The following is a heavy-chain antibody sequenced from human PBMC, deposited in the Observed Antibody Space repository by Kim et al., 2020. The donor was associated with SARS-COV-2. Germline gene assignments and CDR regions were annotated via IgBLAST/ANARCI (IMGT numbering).Heavy chain of an antibody. V-gene: IGHV1-46*01. CDR2: INPSGGST. CDR1: GYTFTSYY. Sequence: ASVKVSCKASGYTFTSYYMHWVRQAPGQGLEWMGIINPSGGSTSYAQKFQGRVTMTRDTSTSTVYMELSSLRSEDTAVYYCARGSMDTAMVIPRWELLPGDYWGQGTLVTVSS. D-gene: IGHD5-18*01. J-gene: IGHJ4*02. CDR3: ARGSMDTAMVIPRWELLPGDY.